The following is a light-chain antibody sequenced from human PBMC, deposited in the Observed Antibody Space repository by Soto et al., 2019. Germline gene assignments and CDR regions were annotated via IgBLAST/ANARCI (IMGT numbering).Light chain of an antibody. CDR2: AAS. CDR1: QGIRND. CDR3: LQDYNYPLT. Sequence: AIQMTQSPSSLSASVGDRVTITCRASQGIRNDLGWYQQKPGKAPKLLIYAASSLQSGVPSRFSGSGSGTDFTITISSLQPEDFVTYYCLQDYNYPLTFGGGTKVEIK. J-gene: IGKJ4*01. V-gene: IGKV1-6*01.